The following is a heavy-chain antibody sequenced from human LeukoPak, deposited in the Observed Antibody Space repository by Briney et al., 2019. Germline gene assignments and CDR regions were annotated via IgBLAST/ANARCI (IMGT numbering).Heavy chain of an antibody. CDR3: ARRVGFGAKGFWYYYMDV. CDR1: GFTFSNYY. D-gene: IGHD3-10*01. Sequence: GGSLRLSCAVSGFTFSNYYMSWIRQAPGKGLEWVSYISSSGSTIYYADSVKGRFTISRDNAKNSLYLQMNSLRAEDTAVYYCARRVGFGAKGFWYYYMDVWGKGTTVTVSS. V-gene: IGHV3-11*04. J-gene: IGHJ6*03. CDR2: ISSSGSTI.